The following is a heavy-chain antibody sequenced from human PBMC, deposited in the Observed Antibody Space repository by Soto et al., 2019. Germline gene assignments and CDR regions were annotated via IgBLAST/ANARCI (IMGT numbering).Heavy chain of an antibody. J-gene: IGHJ4*02. CDR3: ASGYDCSGGSCYHPIDY. CDR2: IYPGDSDT. V-gene: IGHV5-51*01. Sequence: PGESLKISCKGSGYSFTSYWIGWVRQMPGKGLEWMGIIYPGDSDTRYSPSFQGQVTISADKSISTAYLQWSSLKASDTAMYYCASGYDCSGGSCYHPIDYWGQGTLVTVSS. D-gene: IGHD2-15*01. CDR1: GYSFTSYW.